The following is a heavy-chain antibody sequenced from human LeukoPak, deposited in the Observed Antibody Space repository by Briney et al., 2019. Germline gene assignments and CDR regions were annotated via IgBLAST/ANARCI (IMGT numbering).Heavy chain of an antibody. V-gene: IGHV3-74*01. CDR1: GFTFSSYW. CDR2: INGDGRNI. J-gene: IGHJ4*02. CDR3: ARDPYCSGGSCYSGGDY. Sequence: GGSLRLSCVASGFTFSSYWMHWVRQDPRKGLVWVSRINGDGRNINYADSVRGRFTISRDNAENSLYLQMNSLRAEDTAVYYCARDPYCSGGSCYSGGDYWGQGTLVTVSS. D-gene: IGHD2-15*01.